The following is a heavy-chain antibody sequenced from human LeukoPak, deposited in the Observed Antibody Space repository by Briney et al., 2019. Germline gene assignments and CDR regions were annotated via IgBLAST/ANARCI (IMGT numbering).Heavy chain of an antibody. D-gene: IGHD3-16*01. CDR3: ASEPRFGSYYFDY. CDR1: GYTFTSYG. J-gene: IGHJ4*02. V-gene: IGHV1-69*05. CDR2: IIPIFGAA. Sequence: ASVKVSCKASGYTFTSYGISWVRQAPGQGLEWVGGIIPIFGAANYAQKFQGRVTITTDESTSTAYMELSSLRSEYTAVYYCASEPRFGSYYFDYWGQGTLVTVSS.